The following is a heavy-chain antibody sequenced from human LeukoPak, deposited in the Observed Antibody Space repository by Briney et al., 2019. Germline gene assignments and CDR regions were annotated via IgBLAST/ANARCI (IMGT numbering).Heavy chain of an antibody. J-gene: IGHJ4*02. CDR3: AKDRVVYNWNYAYYFDD. D-gene: IGHD1-7*01. V-gene: IGHV3-23*01. CDR1: GFTLSSYA. Sequence: GGSLRLSCAASGFTLSSYAMSWVRQGPGKGLEWVSAISVSGNTYHADSVKGRFTISRDSYKNTLYLQMNSLRAEDTAVYYCAKDRVVYNWNYAYYFDDWGQGTLVTVSS. CDR2: ISVSGNT.